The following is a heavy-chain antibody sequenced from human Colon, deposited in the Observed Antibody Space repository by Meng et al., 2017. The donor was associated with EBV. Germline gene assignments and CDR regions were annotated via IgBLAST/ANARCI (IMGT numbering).Heavy chain of an antibody. CDR3: VRDGYNDIPFDY. D-gene: IGHD5-24*01. CDR2: ISGTGGST. J-gene: IGHJ4*02. V-gene: IGHV3-23*01. CDR1: RFTLSNYA. Sequence: VELLESGGGLVQPGGALRLSWAASRFTLSNYAMSWVRQAPGKGLEWISFISGTGGSTYYADSVKGRFTISRDNSKNTLYLQMNSLRAEDTALYYCVRDGYNDIPFDYWGPGTLVTVSS.